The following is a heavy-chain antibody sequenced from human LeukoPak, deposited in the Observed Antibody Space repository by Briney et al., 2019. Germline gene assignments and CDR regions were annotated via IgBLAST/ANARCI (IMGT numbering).Heavy chain of an antibody. CDR1: GFTFSSYW. D-gene: IGHD2-15*01. V-gene: IGHV4-4*02. CDR2: IYHSGST. Sequence: GSLRLSCAASGFTFSSYWMSWVRQPPGKGLEWIGEIYHSGSTNYNPSLKSRVTIPVDKSKNQFSLKLSSVTAADTAVYYCARHCSGGSCYSGVDAFDIWGQGTMVTVSS. J-gene: IGHJ3*02. CDR3: ARHCSGGSCYSGVDAFDI.